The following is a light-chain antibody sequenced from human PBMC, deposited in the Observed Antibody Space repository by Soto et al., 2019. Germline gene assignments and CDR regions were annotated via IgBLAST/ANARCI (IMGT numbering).Light chain of an antibody. CDR1: QSVTSTY. J-gene: IGKJ5*01. CDR3: QHYGSSLFT. V-gene: IGKV3-20*01. CDR2: GTS. Sequence: EIVLTQSPGTLSLSPGERATLSCRASQSVTSTYLAWFQHKPGQAPRLLIYGTSNRATVIPDRFSGSGSGTDFTLTISRLEPEDFAVYYCQHYGSSLFTFGHGTRLEIK.